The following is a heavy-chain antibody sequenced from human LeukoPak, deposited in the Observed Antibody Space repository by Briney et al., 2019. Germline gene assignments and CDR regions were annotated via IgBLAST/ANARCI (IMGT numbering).Heavy chain of an antibody. J-gene: IGHJ4*02. CDR3: ATGSDGYNWDY. Sequence: ASVKVSCKASGYTFTSYGISWVRQAPGQRLEWMGWINPNSGGTNYAQNFQGRVIMTRDTSISTAYMELSRLRSDDTAVYYCATGSDGYNWDYWGQGTLVTVSS. CDR2: INPNSGGT. D-gene: IGHD5-24*01. V-gene: IGHV1-2*02. CDR1: GYTFTSYG.